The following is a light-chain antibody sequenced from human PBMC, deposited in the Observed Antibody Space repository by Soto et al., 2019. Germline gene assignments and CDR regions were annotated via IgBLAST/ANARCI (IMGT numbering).Light chain of an antibody. V-gene: IGLV2-14*01. CDR2: EVK. Sequence: QSALTQPASVSGSPGQSITISCAGTSSDLGSYNYVSWYQHHPGKAPKLMIYEVKNRPSGVSNRFSGTKSGNTASLTISGLQSEDEADYYCISYTTSRSVVFGGGTKLTVL. CDR1: SSDLGSYNY. CDR3: ISYTTSRSVV. J-gene: IGLJ2*01.